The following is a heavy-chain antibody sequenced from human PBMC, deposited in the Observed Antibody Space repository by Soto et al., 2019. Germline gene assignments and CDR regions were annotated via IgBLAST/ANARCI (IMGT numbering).Heavy chain of an antibody. Sequence: SETLSLTCTVSGGSISSVDYYWSWIRQPPGKGLEWIGYIYYSGSTYYNPSLKSRVIISLDTSKSQFSLKLNSATAADTAVYYCAIAFDSSGYYYGYNWFDPWGQGTLVTVS. D-gene: IGHD3-22*01. CDR2: IYYSGST. CDR3: AIAFDSSGYYYGYNWFDP. J-gene: IGHJ5*02. V-gene: IGHV4-30-4*01. CDR1: GGSISSVDYY.